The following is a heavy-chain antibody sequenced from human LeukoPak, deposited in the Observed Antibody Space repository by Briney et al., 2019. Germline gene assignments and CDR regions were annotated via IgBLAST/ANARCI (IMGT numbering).Heavy chain of an antibody. CDR2: IWYDGSNK. D-gene: IGHD3-10*01. J-gene: IGHJ4*02. CDR1: GFTSSSFG. Sequence: PGRSLRLSCAASGFTSSSFGMHWVRQAPGKGLEWVAVIWYDGSNKYYADSVKGRFTISRDNSKNTLYLQMNSLRAEDTAVYYCARDSFGLQDSWGQGTLVTVSS. CDR3: ARDSFGLQDS. V-gene: IGHV3-33*01.